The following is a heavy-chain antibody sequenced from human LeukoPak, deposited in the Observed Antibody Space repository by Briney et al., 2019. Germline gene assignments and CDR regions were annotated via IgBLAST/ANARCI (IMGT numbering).Heavy chain of an antibody. CDR2: IYYSGST. V-gene: IGHV4-59*01. Sequence: PSETLSLTCTVSGGSISSYYWSWIRQPPGKGLEWIGYIYYSGSTNYNPSLKSRVTISVDTSKSQFSLKLSSVTAADTAVYYCAGVRMTMVRGVNWFDPWGQGTLVTVSS. J-gene: IGHJ5*02. CDR3: AGVRMTMVRGVNWFDP. CDR1: GGSISSYY. D-gene: IGHD3-10*01.